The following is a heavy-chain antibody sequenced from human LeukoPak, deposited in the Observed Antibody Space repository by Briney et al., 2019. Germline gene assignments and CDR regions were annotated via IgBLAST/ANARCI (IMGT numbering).Heavy chain of an antibody. CDR1: GFTFSSYW. V-gene: IGHV3-7*01. CDR2: IKQDGSEK. D-gene: IGHD1-26*01. Sequence: GGSLRLSCAGSGFTFSSYWMSWVRQAPGKGLEWVANIKQDGSEKNYGDSVKGRFTISRDNAKNSLYLQMNSLRAEDTAVYYCGRDLGGRSGYWGQGTLVTVSS. CDR3: GRDLGGRSGY. J-gene: IGHJ4*02.